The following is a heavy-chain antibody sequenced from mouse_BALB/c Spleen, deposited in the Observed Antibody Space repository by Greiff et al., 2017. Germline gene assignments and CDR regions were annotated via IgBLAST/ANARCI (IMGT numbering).Heavy chain of an antibody. CDR1: GFTFSSYT. V-gene: IGHV5-6-4*01. D-gene: IGHD2-4*01. CDR2: ISSGGSYT. CDR3: TRSEDYDDDY. J-gene: IGHJ2*01. Sequence: EVQVVESGGGLVKPGGSLKLSCAASGFTFSSYTMSWVRQTPEKRLEWVATISSGGSYTYYPDSVKGRFTISRDNAKNTLYLQMSSLKSEDTAMYYCTRSEDYDDDYWGQGTTLTVSS.